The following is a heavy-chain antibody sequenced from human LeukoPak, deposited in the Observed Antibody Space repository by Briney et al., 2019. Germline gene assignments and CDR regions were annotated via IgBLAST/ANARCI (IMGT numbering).Heavy chain of an antibody. V-gene: IGHV5-51*01. D-gene: IGHD7-27*01. CDR2: IYLGDSDT. CDR1: GYSITSYW. CDR3: ARHPSQLGGWAFDI. Sequence: GESLKISCKGSGYSITSYWIGWVRQMPGKGLEWMAIIYLGDSDTRYSPSFQGQVTISADKSITTAYLQWSSLKASDTAMYYCARHPSQLGGWAFDIWGQGTMVTVSS. J-gene: IGHJ3*02.